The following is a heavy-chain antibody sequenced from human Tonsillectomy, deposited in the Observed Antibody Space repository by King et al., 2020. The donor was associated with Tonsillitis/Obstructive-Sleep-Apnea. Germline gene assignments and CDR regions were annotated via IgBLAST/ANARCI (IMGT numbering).Heavy chain of an antibody. Sequence: LQLQESGPGLVKPSETLSLTCTVSGGSISSYYWSWIRQPPGKGLEWIGYIYYSGSTNYNPSLKSRVTISVDTSKNQFSLKLSSVTAADTAVYYCARVFESGGSSGYYLDYWGQGTLVTVSS. V-gene: IGHV4-59*01. CDR3: ARVFESGGSSGYYLDY. D-gene: IGHD3-22*01. CDR1: GGSISSYY. CDR2: IYYSGST. J-gene: IGHJ4*02.